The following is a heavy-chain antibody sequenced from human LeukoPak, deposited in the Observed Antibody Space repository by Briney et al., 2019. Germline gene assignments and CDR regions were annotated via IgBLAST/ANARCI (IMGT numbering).Heavy chain of an antibody. J-gene: IGHJ5*02. CDR2: IYTSGST. Sequence: SETLSVTCTVSGGSISSDYWSCIRQPAGKGLEWIGRIYTSGSTNYNPSLKSRVTMSVDTSKNQFSLKLSSVTAADTAVYYCARDLPEPAILDPWGQGTLVTVSS. D-gene: IGHD2-21*01. V-gene: IGHV4-4*07. CDR3: ARDLPEPAILDP. CDR1: GGSISSDY.